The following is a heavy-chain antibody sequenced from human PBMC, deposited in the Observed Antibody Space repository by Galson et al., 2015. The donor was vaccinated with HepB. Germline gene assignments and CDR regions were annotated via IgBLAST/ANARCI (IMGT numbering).Heavy chain of an antibody. CDR2: ISYDGSNK. CDR1: GFTFSSYG. D-gene: IGHD4-17*01. CDR3: AKDGRYGDSLDY. J-gene: IGHJ4*02. Sequence: SLRLSCAASGFTFSSYGMHWVRQAPGKGLEWVAVISYDGSNKYYADSVKGRFTISRDNSKNTLYLQMNSLRAEDTAVYYCAKDGRYGDSLDYWGQGTLVTVSS. V-gene: IGHV3-30*18.